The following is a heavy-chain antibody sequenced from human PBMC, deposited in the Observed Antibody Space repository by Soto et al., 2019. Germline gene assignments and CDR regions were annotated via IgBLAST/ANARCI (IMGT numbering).Heavy chain of an antibody. CDR2: ISPSNDNS. J-gene: IGHJ4*02. CDR3: PREGGNTGTSDY. D-gene: IGHD1-7*01. Sequence: QVQMVQSGAEVKKPGTYVKVSCKASGYAFINYAVTWVRQSPGEGLEWMGWISPSNDNSYSAQKFQDRVTMSTETSSSTAYMKLQRLTSDDTSVDYCPREGGNTGTSDYWGQGTLVTVSS. CDR1: GYAFINYA. V-gene: IGHV1-18*01.